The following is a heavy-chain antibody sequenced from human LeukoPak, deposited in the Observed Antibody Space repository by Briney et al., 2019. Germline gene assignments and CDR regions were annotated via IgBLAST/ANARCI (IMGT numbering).Heavy chain of an antibody. CDR2: IYYSGST. Sequence: SETLSLTCTVSGGSMTSYYWGWIRQPPGKGLEWIGHIYYSGSTNYNPSLKSRVTISVDTSKNQFSLKLSSVTAADTAVYYCAREEGRIFDYWGQGTLVTVSS. D-gene: IGHD1-14*01. J-gene: IGHJ4*02. CDR3: AREEGRIFDY. CDR1: GGSMTSYY. V-gene: IGHV4-59*01.